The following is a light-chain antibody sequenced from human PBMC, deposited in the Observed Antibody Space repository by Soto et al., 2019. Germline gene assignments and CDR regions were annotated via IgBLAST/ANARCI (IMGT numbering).Light chain of an antibody. V-gene: IGKV3-20*01. CDR2: GTS. CDR1: QSVTSSF. CDR3: QQYGSSPIT. J-gene: IGKJ5*01. Sequence: EVLLTQSPGTLSLSPGARAPLSCRARQSVTSSFLAWYQQKPGQAPRLLIYGTSSRATGIPDRFSGGGSGTDFTLTISRLEPEDFAVYYCQQYGSSPITFGQGTRLEIK.